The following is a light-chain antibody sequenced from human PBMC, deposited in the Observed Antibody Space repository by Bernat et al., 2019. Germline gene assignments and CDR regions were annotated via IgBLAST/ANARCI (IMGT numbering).Light chain of an antibody. J-gene: IGKJ1*01. V-gene: IGKV3-15*01. CDR1: QSVSSN. CDR2: GAS. Sequence: EIVMTQSPATLSVSPGERATLSCRASQSVSSNLAWYQQRPGQAPRLLIYGASTSALCIPARFSGSRSGTEFTLTISSLQSEAFAVYFCQQYNNWHKWTLGQGTKVEIK. CDR3: QQYNNWHKWT.